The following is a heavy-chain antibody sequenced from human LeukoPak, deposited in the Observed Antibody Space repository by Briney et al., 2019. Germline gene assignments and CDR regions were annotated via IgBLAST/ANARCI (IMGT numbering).Heavy chain of an antibody. D-gene: IGHD3-16*01. CDR3: AKALGGDFDY. CDR2: ISGSGGST. Sequence: GGSLRLSCAVSGIIFSSYSMNWVRQAPGKGLEWVSAISGSGGSTYYADSVKGRFTISRDNSKNTLYLQMNSLRAEDTAVYYCAKALGGDFDYWGQGTLVTVSS. V-gene: IGHV3-23*01. J-gene: IGHJ4*02. CDR1: GIIFSSYS.